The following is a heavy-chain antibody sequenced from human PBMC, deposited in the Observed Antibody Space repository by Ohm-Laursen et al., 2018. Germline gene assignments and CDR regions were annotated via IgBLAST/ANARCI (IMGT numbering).Heavy chain of an antibody. CDR3: ARGLRFLEWSYYYGMDV. Sequence: TLSLTCAVYGGSFSGYYWSWIRQPPGKGLEWIGEINHSGSTNYNPSPKSRVTISVDTSKNQFSLKLSSVTAADTAVYYCARGLRFLEWSYYYGMDVWGQGATVTVSS. D-gene: IGHD3-3*01. V-gene: IGHV4-34*01. CDR1: GGSFSGYY. CDR2: INHSGST. J-gene: IGHJ6*02.